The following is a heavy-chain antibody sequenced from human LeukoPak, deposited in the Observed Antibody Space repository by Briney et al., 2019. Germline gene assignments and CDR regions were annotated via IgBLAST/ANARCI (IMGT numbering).Heavy chain of an antibody. CDR2: IIPILGIA. Sequence: ASVKVSCKASGGTFSSYAISWVRQAPGQGLEWMGRIIPILGIANYAQKFQGRVTITADKSTSTAYMELSSLRSEDTAVYYCARAIVEVTAPNWFDPWGQGTLVTVSS. CDR1: GGTFSSYA. J-gene: IGHJ5*02. CDR3: ARAIVEVTAPNWFDP. V-gene: IGHV1-69*04. D-gene: IGHD2-21*02.